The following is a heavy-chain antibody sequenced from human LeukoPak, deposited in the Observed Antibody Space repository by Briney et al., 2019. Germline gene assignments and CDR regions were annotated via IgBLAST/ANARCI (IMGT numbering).Heavy chain of an antibody. V-gene: IGHV4-59*01. CDR2: IYYSGST. D-gene: IGHD5-12*01. Sequence: SETLSLTCTVSGGSISSYYWSWIRQPPGKGLEWIGYIYYSGSTNYNPSLKSRVTISVEKSKNQFSLKLSSMTGADTAVYYCARGRYSGYDYWFDPWGQGTLVTVSS. J-gene: IGHJ5*02. CDR3: ARGRYSGYDYWFDP. CDR1: GGSISSYY.